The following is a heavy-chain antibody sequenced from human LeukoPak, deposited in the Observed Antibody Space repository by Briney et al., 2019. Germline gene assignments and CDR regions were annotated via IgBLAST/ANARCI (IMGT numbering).Heavy chain of an antibody. CDR2: INAGNGNT. V-gene: IGHV1-3*01. CDR3: ARGRILYDFWSGYSSNGDY. J-gene: IGHJ4*02. D-gene: IGHD3-3*01. Sequence: ASVKVSCKASGYTFTSYAMHWVRQAPGQRLEWMGWINAGNGNTKYSRKFQGRVTITRDTSASTAYMELSSLRSEDTAVYYCARGRILYDFWSGYSSNGDYWGQGTLVTVSS. CDR1: GYTFTSYA.